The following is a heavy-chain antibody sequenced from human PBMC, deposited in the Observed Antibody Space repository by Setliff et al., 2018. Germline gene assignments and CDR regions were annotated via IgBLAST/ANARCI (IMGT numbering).Heavy chain of an antibody. CDR1: GDSISGGISY. D-gene: IGHD2-8*01. CDR3: AKEHVVISFVTNTHHHYGMDV. J-gene: IGHJ6*02. Sequence: SETLSLTCTVSGDSISGGISYWSWIRQPAGKGLEWIGRIYTSGSTNYNPSLKSRVAISADTSMNHFSLRMTSVSAADTAVYYCAKEHVVISFVTNTHHHYGMDVWGQGTTVTVSS. V-gene: IGHV4-61*02. CDR2: IYTSGST.